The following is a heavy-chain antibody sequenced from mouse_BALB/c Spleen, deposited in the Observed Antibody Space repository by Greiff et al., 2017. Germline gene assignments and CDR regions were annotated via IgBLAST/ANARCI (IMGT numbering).Heavy chain of an antibody. CDR2: ISSGGSYT. D-gene: IGHD1-1*01. CDR1: GFTFSSYA. Sequence: DVKLVESGGGLVKPGGSLKLSCAASGFTFSSYAMSWVRQSPEKRLEWVAEISSGGSYTYYPDTVTGRFTISRDNAKNTLYLEMSSLRSEDTAMYYCARGTTVVDYFDYWGQGTTLTVAS. J-gene: IGHJ2*01. V-gene: IGHV5-9-4*01. CDR3: ARGTTVVDYFDY.